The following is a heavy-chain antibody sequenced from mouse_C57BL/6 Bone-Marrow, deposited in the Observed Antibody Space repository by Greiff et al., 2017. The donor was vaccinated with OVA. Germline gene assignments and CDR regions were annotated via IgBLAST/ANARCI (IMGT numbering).Heavy chain of an antibody. CDR3: ARGIYYDYDRGDYYAMDY. CDR1: GYTFTGYW. D-gene: IGHD2-4*01. V-gene: IGHV1-9*01. Sequence: QVQLQQSGAELMKPGASVKLSCKATGYTFTGYWIEWVKQRPGHGLEWIGEILPGSGSTNYNEKFKGKATFTADTASNTAYMQLSILTTEDSAISYCARGIYYDYDRGDYYAMDYWGQGTSVTVSS. CDR2: ILPGSGST. J-gene: IGHJ4*01.